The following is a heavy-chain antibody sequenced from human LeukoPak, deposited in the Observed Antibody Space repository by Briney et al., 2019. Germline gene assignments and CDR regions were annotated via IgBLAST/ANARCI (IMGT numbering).Heavy chain of an antibody. CDR3: AKDTLYNWNYYMKAPLFDY. CDR2: IKQDGSEK. Sequence: GGSLRLSCVASGFTYSSYWMSWVRQAPGKGLEWVANIKQDGSEKYYVDPVKGRFTISRDNSKNTLYLQMNSLRAEDTAVYYCAKDTLYNWNYYMKAPLFDYWGQGTLVTVSS. CDR1: GFTYSSYW. V-gene: IGHV3-7*03. J-gene: IGHJ4*02. D-gene: IGHD1-7*01.